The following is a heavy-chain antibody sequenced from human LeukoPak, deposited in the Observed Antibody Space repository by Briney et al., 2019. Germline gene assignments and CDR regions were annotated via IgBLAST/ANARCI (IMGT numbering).Heavy chain of an antibody. CDR2: IYYSGTT. J-gene: IGHJ4*02. CDR1: GGSISSSSYY. D-gene: IGHD1-26*01. Sequence: SETLSLTCSVSGGSISSSSYYWGWIRQPPGKGLEWIGTIYYSGTTYYNPSLKSRVTIFVDTSKKQFSLKLSSVTAADTAVYYCATISGSYPFYFDSWGQGTLLTVSS. V-gene: IGHV4-39*01. CDR3: ATISGSYPFYFDS.